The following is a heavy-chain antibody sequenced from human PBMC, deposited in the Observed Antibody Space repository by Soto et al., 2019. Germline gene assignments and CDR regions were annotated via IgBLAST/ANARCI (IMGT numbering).Heavy chain of an antibody. J-gene: IGHJ4*02. Sequence: QVQLVQSGAEVKKPGASVKVSCKASGYTFTSYGIGWVRQAPGQGLEWMGGISADNGNTNYAQKLQGRVTMTTDTSPSTPYMGLSTLSSDDTAVYYCARDGYFHYRGQGTLVTVSS. CDR1: GYTFTSYG. V-gene: IGHV1-18*01. CDR2: ISADNGNT. CDR3: ARDGYFHY.